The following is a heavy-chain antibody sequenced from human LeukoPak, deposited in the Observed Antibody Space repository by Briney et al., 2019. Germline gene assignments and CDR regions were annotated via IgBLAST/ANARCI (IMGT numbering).Heavy chain of an antibody. V-gene: IGHV1-69*13. CDR2: IIPIFGTA. D-gene: IGHD1-1*01. CDR1: GGTFSSYA. Sequence: ASVKVSCKASGGTFSSYAISWVRQAPGQGLEWMGGIIPIFGTANYAQKFQGRVTITADESTSTAYMELSSLRSEDTAIYYCASHSNWRHDYWGQGTLVTVSS. J-gene: IGHJ4*02. CDR3: ASHSNWRHDY.